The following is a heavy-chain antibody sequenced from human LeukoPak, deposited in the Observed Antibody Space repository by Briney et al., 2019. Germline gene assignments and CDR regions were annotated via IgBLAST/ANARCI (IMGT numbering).Heavy chain of an antibody. Sequence: ASVKVSCKASGGTCSSYAISWVRQAPGQGLEWRGRIIPIFGTANYAQKFQGRVTITTDESTSTAYMELSSLRSEDTAVYYCAREAGYSYGQTQSYFDYWGQGTLVTVSS. D-gene: IGHD5-18*01. CDR1: GGTCSSYA. CDR3: AREAGYSYGQTQSYFDY. V-gene: IGHV1-69*05. CDR2: IIPIFGTA. J-gene: IGHJ4*02.